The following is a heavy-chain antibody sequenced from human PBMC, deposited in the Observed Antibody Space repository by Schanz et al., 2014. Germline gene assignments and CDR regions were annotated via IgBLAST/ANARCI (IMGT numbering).Heavy chain of an antibody. D-gene: IGHD6-6*01. CDR2: ITGGSTTYT. CDR1: GFTFSSHS. J-gene: IGHJ6*02. V-gene: IGHV3-21*04. CDR3: AKNWKGHHITGRPGWSDGMDV. Sequence: EVQLVESGGNLVQPGGSLRLSCVASGFTFSSHSMNWVRQAPGKGLEWVSCITGGSTTYTYYADSVRGRFTISRDNAKNTLYLQMNSLRVEDTAEYYCAKNWKGHHITGRPGWSDGMDVWGQGTTVTVSS.